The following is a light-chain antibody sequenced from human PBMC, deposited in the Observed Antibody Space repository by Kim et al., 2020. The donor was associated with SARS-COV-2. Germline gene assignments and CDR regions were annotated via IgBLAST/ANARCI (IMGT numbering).Light chain of an antibody. CDR3: NSRDNNGDHVV. V-gene: IGLV3-19*01. CDR1: SLRTYY. J-gene: IGLJ2*01. CDR2: GKN. Sequence: SSELTQDPVVSVALGQTVRITCQGDSLRTYYASWYQQKPGQAPILVIYGKNNRPSGIPDRFSGSSSGNTASLTVTGAQAVDEADYYCNSRDNNGDHVVFGGGTKLIVL.